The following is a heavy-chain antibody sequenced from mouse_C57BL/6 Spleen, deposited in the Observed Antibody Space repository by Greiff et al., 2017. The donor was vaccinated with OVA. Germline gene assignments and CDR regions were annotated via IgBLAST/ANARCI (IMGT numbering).Heavy chain of an antibody. CDR3: AREGNYDDLLDY. J-gene: IGHJ2*01. CDR2: ISSGSSTI. CDR1: GFTFSDYG. Sequence: DVMLVESGGGLVKPGGSLKLSCAASGFTFSDYGMHWVRQAPEKGLEWVAYISSGSSTIYYADTVKGRFTISRDNAKNTLFLQMTSLRSEDTAMYYCAREGNYDDLLDYWGQGTTLTVSS. D-gene: IGHD2-4*01. V-gene: IGHV5-17*01.